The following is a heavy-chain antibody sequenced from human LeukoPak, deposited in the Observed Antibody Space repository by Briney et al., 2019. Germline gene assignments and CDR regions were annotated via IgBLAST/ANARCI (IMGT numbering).Heavy chain of an antibody. Sequence: GASVKVSCKASGYTFTSYAMHWVRQAPGQRLEWMGWINAGNGNTKYSQKFQGRVTMTRDTSISTAYMELSRLRSDDTAVYYCARGSSYYDFWSGYNSYGMDVWGQGTTVTVSS. J-gene: IGHJ6*02. D-gene: IGHD3-3*01. CDR3: ARGSSYYDFWSGYNSYGMDV. CDR1: GYTFTSYA. CDR2: INAGNGNT. V-gene: IGHV1-3*01.